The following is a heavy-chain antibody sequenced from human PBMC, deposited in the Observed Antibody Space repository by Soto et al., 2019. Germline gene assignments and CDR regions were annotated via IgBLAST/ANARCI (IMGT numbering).Heavy chain of an antibody. Sequence: QVQLVESGGGVVQPGRSLRLSCAASGFTFSSYGMHWVRQAPGKGLEWVAVIWYDGSNKYYADSVKGRFTISRDNSKNTLYLQMNSLRTEDTAVYYCARGVDYDFWSGYVVSWFDPWGLGTLVTVSS. CDR3: ARGVDYDFWSGYVVSWFDP. D-gene: IGHD3-3*01. CDR1: GFTFSSYG. CDR2: IWYDGSNK. V-gene: IGHV3-33*01. J-gene: IGHJ5*02.